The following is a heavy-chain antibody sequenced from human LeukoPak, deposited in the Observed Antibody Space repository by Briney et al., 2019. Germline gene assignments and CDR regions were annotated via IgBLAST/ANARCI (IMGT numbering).Heavy chain of an antibody. Sequence: GGSLRLSCAASGFTFDDYGMSWVRQAPGKGLEWVSVINWNGGSTGYADSVKGRFTISRDNAKNSLYLQMNSLRAEDTALYHCARWSSWDLPYFDYWGQGTLVTVSS. J-gene: IGHJ4*02. D-gene: IGHD6-13*01. CDR3: ARWSSWDLPYFDY. CDR1: GFTFDDYG. CDR2: INWNGGST. V-gene: IGHV3-20*01.